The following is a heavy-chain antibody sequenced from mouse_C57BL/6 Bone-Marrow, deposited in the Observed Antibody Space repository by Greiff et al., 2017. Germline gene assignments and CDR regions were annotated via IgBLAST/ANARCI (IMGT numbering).Heavy chain of an antibody. J-gene: IGHJ4*01. V-gene: IGHV1-64*01. D-gene: IGHD2-3*01. CDR3: ARWGYDYAMDY. CDR1: GYTFTSYW. Sequence: QVHVKQPGAELVKPGASVKLSCKASGYTFTSYWMHWVKQRPGQGLEWIGMIHPNSGSTNYNEKFKSKATLTVDKSSSTAYMQLSSLTSRDSSVYYCARWGYDYAMDYWGQGTSVTVSS. CDR2: IHPNSGST.